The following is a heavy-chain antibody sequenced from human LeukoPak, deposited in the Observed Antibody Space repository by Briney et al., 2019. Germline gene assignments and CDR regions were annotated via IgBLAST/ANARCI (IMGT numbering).Heavy chain of an antibody. V-gene: IGHV3-23*01. J-gene: IGHJ6*03. CDR2: ISGSGGST. D-gene: IGHD6-13*01. Sequence: PGGSLRLSCVASGFTFSSYAMSCVRQAPGKGLEWVSSISGSGGSTYYADSVKGRFTISRDNSKNTLYLQMNSLRAEDTAVYYCAKCGSSTCKTNMDVWGKGTTVTVSS. CDR1: GFTFSSYA. CDR3: AKCGSSTCKTNMDV.